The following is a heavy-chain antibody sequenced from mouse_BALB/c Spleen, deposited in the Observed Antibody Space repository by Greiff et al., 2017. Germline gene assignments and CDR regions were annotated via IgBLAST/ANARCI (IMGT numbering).Heavy chain of an antibody. CDR2: ISSGSSTI. J-gene: IGHJ4*01. Sequence: EVKLMESGGGLVQPGGSRKLSCAASGFTFSSFGMHWVRQAPEKGLEWVAYISSGSSTIYYADTVKGRFTISRDNPKNTLFLQMTSLRSEDTAMYYCARSYVNYAMDYWGQGTSVTVSS. CDR1: GFTFSSFG. D-gene: IGHD2-10*02. V-gene: IGHV5-17*02. CDR3: ARSYVNYAMDY.